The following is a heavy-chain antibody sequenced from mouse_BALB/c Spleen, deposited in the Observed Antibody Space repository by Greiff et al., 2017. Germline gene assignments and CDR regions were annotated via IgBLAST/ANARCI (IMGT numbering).Heavy chain of an antibody. V-gene: IGHV5-6-3*01. CDR1: GFTFSSYG. J-gene: IGHJ3*01. CDR2: INSNGGST. CDR3: ARGGEQGAWFAY. Sequence: EVQLVESGGGLVQPGGSLKLSCAASGFTFSSYGMSWVRQTPDKRLELVATINSNGGSTYYPDSVKGRFTISRDNAKNTLYLQMSSLKSEDTAMYYCARGGEQGAWFAYWGQGTLVTVSA.